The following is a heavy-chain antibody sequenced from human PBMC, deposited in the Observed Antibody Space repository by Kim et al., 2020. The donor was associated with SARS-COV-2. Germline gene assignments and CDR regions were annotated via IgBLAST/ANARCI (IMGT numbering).Heavy chain of an antibody. V-gene: IGHV3-74*01. J-gene: IGHJ4*02. D-gene: IGHD6-13*01. CDR2: INSDESTI. CDR1: GFTFSSYW. CDR3: ARSKYSSSHHDF. Sequence: GGSLRLSCAASGFTFSSYWMHWVRQAPGKGLVWVSRINSDESTINYADSVKGRFTISRDNTKNTLYLQMNSLRVEDTAVYYCARSKYSSSHHDFWGQGTL.